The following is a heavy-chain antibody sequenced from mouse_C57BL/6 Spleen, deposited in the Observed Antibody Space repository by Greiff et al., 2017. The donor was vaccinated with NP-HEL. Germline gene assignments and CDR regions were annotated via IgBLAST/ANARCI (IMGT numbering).Heavy chain of an antibody. CDR2: ISSGGSYP. V-gene: IGHV5-6*02. CDR3: ARQEIYYGSPWFAY. Sequence: EVKLVESGGDLVKPGGSLKLSCAASGFTFSSYGMSWVRQTPDKRLEWVATISSGGSYPYYPDSVKGRLTISRDNAKNTLYLQMSSLKAEDTAMYYCARQEIYYGSPWFAYWGQGTLVTVSA. D-gene: IGHD1-1*01. J-gene: IGHJ3*01. CDR1: GFTFSSYG.